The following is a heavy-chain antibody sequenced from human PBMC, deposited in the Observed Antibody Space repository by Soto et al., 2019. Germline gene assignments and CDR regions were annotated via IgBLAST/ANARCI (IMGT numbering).Heavy chain of an antibody. CDR1: DDSITSNVW. CDR2: VYHNGLT. Sequence: QVQLQESGPGLVKPSGTLSLTCVVSDDSITSNVWWSWVRQPPGKGLEWIGEVYHNGLTNYNSSLRSRVTMSVDTSKNQFSLKVTSVTAADTAIYYCARDVAVPGESDRFDYWGQGILVTVSS. V-gene: IGHV4-4*02. CDR3: ARDVAVPGESDRFDY. D-gene: IGHD6-19*01. J-gene: IGHJ4*02.